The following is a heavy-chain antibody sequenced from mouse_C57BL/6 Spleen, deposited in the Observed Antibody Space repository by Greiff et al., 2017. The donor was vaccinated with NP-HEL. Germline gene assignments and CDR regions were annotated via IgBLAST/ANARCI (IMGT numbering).Heavy chain of an antibody. V-gene: IGHV1-26*01. J-gene: IGHJ2*01. CDR1: GYTFTDYY. Sequence: VQLQQSGPELVKPGASVKISCKASGYTFTDYYMNWVKQSHGKSLEWIGDINPNNGGTSYNQKFKGKATLTVDKSSSTAYMELRSLTSGDSAVYYCARCFPWGRDYFDYWGQGTTLTVSS. CDR2: INPNNGGT. CDR3: ARCFPWGRDYFDY.